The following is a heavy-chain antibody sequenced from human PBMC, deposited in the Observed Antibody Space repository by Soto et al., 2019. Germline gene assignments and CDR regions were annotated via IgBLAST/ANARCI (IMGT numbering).Heavy chain of an antibody. Sequence: SETLSLTCTVSGGSIASGDSYWGWIRQSPGKGLEWIGYIYYSGSTYYNPSLESRFTISVDTSKNQFSLKLNSVTAADTAVYYCAREGAASYSYYYGTDVWGQGTTVTVSS. D-gene: IGHD3-16*01. CDR3: AREGAASYSYYYGTDV. CDR2: IYYSGST. J-gene: IGHJ6*02. V-gene: IGHV4-30-4*08. CDR1: GGSIASGDSY.